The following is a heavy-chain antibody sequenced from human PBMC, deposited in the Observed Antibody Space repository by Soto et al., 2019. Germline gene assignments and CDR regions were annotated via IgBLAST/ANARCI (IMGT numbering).Heavy chain of an antibody. V-gene: IGHV3-7*01. J-gene: IGHJ3*01. D-gene: IGHD3-22*01. CDR1: GFTLSRFW. Sequence: EVQLVESGGDLVQPGGSLRLSCAASGFTLSRFWMNWVRQAPGKGLEWVANIKFDGSQRSYLDYVKGRFTISRDNGGNSLHLQMDSLRAEDTAVYFCARDADYFDSDLWYDGYDLWGQGTMVTVSS. CDR3: ARDADYFDSDLWYDGYDL. CDR2: IKFDGSQR.